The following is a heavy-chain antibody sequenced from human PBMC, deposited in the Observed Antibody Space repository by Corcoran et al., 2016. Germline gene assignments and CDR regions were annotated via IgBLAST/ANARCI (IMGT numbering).Heavy chain of an antibody. CDR1: GFTFSSYG. J-gene: IGHJ6*02. D-gene: IGHD3-3*01. V-gene: IGHV3-30*18. CDR2: ISYDGSNK. CDR3: AKDLEMATQHYYYGMDV. Sequence: QVQLVESGGGVVQPGRSLRLSCAASGFTFSSYGMHWVRQAPGKGLEWVAVISYDGSNKYYADSVKGRFTISRDNSKNTLYLQMNSLRAEDTAVYYCAKDLEMATQHYYYGMDVWGQGTTVTVSS.